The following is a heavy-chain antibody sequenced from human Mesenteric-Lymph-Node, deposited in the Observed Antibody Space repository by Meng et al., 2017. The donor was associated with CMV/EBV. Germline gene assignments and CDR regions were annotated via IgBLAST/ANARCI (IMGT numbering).Heavy chain of an antibody. V-gene: IGHV3-21*01. CDR1: GFTFSSYD. CDR2: ISSSSSYI. CDR3: ASLGSGSYTNYVMDV. J-gene: IGHJ6*02. D-gene: IGHD3-10*01. Sequence: GESLKISCAASGFTFSSYDMHWVRQATGKGLEWVSSISSSSSYIYYADSVKGRFTISRDNAKNSLYLQMNSLRAEDTAVYYCASLGSGSYTNYVMDVWGQGTTVTVSS.